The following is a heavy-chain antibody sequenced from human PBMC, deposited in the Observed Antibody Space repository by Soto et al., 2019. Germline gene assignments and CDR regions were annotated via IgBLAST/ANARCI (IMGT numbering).Heavy chain of an antibody. J-gene: IGHJ4*02. V-gene: IGHV1-69*01. Sequence: QVQLVQSGAEVKKPGSSVKVSCKASGGTFSSYSINWVRQDPGQGLEWMGEIIPIFGTAIYAQKCQGRVTITADAYKSTAYMELSSRISEDTAVYYCARDGGRHSGGIDYLSEGALVTVSS. CDR2: IIPIFGTA. CDR3: ARDGGRHSGGIDY. CDR1: GGTFSSYS. D-gene: IGHD1-26*01.